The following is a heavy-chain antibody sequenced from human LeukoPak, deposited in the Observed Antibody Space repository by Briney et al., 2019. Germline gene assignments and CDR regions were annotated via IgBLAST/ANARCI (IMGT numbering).Heavy chain of an antibody. J-gene: IGHJ4*02. D-gene: IGHD4-17*01. V-gene: IGHV3-21*01. Sequence: PGGSLRLSCAASGFTFSSYSMNWVRQAPGKGLEWVSSISSSSSYIYYADSVKGRFTISRDNAKNSLYLQMNSLRAEDTAVYYCARVDYGDYAPYFDYWGQGTLVTVSS. CDR2: ISSSSSYI. CDR1: GFTFSSYS. CDR3: ARVDYGDYAPYFDY.